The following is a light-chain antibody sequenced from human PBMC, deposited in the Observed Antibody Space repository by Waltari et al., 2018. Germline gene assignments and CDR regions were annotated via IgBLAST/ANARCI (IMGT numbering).Light chain of an antibody. CDR3: SSYTSSSTHYV. Sequence: QSALTQPASVSGSPGTSITISCPGTSSNVAGSNYVSWYQHHPGKATKPKIYEVSNRPSGVPNRFSGSKSGNTASLTISGLQAEDEAHYYCSSYTSSSTHYVFGTGTKVTVL. CDR1: SSNVAGSNY. J-gene: IGLJ1*01. V-gene: IGLV2-14*01. CDR2: EVS.